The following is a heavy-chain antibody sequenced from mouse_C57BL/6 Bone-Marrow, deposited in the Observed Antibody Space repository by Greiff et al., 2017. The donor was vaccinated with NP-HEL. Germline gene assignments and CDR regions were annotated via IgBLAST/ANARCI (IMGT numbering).Heavy chain of an antibody. V-gene: IGHV1-81*01. CDR2: IHPNCGNT. CDR3: ASEGDDYYPDY. D-gene: IGHD2-4*01. CDR1: GYTFTSYG. Sequence: QVQLQQSGAELVRPGASVKLSCKASGYTFTSYGISWVKQRTGQGLEWIGVIHPNCGNTYYNEKFKGKATLTADKSSSTAYMELRSLTAEDSAVYFCASEGDDYYPDYWGQGTTLTVSS. J-gene: IGHJ2*01.